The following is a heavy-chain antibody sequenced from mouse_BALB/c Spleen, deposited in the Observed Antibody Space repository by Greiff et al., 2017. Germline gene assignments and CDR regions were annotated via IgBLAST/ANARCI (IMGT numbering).Heavy chain of an antibody. CDR3: ARRPALDY. J-gene: IGHJ2*01. V-gene: IGHV5-9-3*01. CDR2: ISSGGSYT. CDR1: GFTFSSYA. Sequence: DVKLVESGGGLVKPGGSLKLSCAASGFTFSSYAMSWVRQTPEKRLEWVATISSGGSYTYYPDSVKGRFTISRDNAKNTLYLQMSSLRSEDTAMYYCARRPALDYWGQGTTLTVSS.